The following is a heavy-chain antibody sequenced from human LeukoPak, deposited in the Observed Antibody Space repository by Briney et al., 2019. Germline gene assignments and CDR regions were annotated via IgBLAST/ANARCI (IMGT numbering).Heavy chain of an antibody. V-gene: IGHV3-23*01. Sequence: GVSLRLSCAASGFTFSSYAMSRVRQAPGKGLEWVSSISGVGAVTYYADSVKGRFTISRDNSKNTVYLQMNSLRAEDTAVYYCAKEPRVATIEIFDYWGQGTLVTVSS. CDR3: AKEPRVATIEIFDY. J-gene: IGHJ4*02. CDR2: ISGVGAVT. D-gene: IGHD5-12*01. CDR1: GFTFSSYA.